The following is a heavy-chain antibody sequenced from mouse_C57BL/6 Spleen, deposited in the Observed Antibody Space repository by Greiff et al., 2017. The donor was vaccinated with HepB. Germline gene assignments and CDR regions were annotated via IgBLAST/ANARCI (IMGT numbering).Heavy chain of an antibody. V-gene: IGHV1-7*01. CDR2: INPSSGYT. CDR3: AREGDYGNDFDY. Sequence: VQLQQSGAELAKSGASVKLSCKASGYTFTSYWMHWVKQRPGQGLEWIGYINPSSGYTKYNQKFKYKATLTADKSSSTAYMPLSSLTYCDSAVYYCAREGDYGNDFDYWGQGTTLTVAS. J-gene: IGHJ2*01. D-gene: IGHD2-1*01. CDR1: GYTFTSYW.